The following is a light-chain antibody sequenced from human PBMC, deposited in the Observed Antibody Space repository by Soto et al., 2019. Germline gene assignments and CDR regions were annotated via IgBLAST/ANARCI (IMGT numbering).Light chain of an antibody. CDR1: QSISSW. J-gene: IGKJ2*01. V-gene: IGKV1-5*01. CDR3: QEYNSYSYT. Sequence: IQMTQSPSTLSASVGDRVTITCRASQSISSWLAWYQQKPGKAPKLLIYDASSLESGVPSRFSGSGSGTEFTLTISSLQPYDFATYYCQEYNSYSYTFGQGTKVDNK. CDR2: DAS.